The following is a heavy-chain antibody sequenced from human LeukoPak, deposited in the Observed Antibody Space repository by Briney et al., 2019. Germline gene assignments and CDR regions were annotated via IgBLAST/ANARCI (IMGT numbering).Heavy chain of an antibody. CDR3: AKRGADSGGNSALVHFDF. CDR2: ISGGGGST. J-gene: IGHJ4*02. Sequence: PGGSLRLSCAASGFTVSSNYMSWVRQAPGKGLEWVSAISGGGGSTYYADSVKGRFTISRDNSKNTLYLQMNSLRAEDTAVYHCAKRGADSGGNSALVHFDFWGQGTLVTVSS. CDR1: GFTVSSNY. V-gene: IGHV3-23*01. D-gene: IGHD4-23*01.